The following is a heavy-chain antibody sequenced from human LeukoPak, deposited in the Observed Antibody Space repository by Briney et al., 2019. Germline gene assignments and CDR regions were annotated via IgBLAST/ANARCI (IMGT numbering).Heavy chain of an antibody. D-gene: IGHD5-24*01. V-gene: IGHV3-53*01. CDR3: ARGAGYNHPYYFDY. J-gene: IGHJ4*02. CDR1: GFTVSSNY. Sequence: GGSLRLSCAASGFTVSSNYMNWVRQAPGKGLEWVSVIYGGGNIYYADSVKGRFTISRDNSKNTLYLQMNSLRAEDTAVYYCARGAGYNHPYYFDYWGQGTLVTVSS. CDR2: IYGGGNI.